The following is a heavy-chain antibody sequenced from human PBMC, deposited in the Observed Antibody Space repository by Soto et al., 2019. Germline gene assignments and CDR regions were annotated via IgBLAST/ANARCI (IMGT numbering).Heavy chain of an antibody. J-gene: IGHJ3*02. CDR3: ARGRSSGYYGRNAFDI. CDR2: IFHDGTA. CDR1: GVSISSGNW. D-gene: IGHD3-22*01. Sequence: SETLSLTCAVSGVSISSGNWWTWVRQTPQRGLEYIGEIFHDGTANYYPSFERRVAISVDTSKNQFSLKLSSVAAADTAVYYCARGRSSGYYGRNAFDIWGQGTVVTVSS. V-gene: IGHV4-4*02.